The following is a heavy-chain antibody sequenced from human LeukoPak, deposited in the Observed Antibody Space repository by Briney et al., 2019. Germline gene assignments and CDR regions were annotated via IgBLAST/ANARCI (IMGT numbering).Heavy chain of an antibody. Sequence: ASVKVSCNASGFTLTGYYIHWVRQAPGQGLEWMGWINPNSGGTNYAQKFQGRVTMTRDTSISTAYMELGRLRSDDTAVYYCAREWMTYYYDSSGYSPCDYWGQGTLVTVSS. V-gene: IGHV1-2*02. CDR3: AREWMTYYYDSSGYSPCDY. CDR1: GFTLTGYY. CDR2: INPNSGGT. D-gene: IGHD3-22*01. J-gene: IGHJ4*02.